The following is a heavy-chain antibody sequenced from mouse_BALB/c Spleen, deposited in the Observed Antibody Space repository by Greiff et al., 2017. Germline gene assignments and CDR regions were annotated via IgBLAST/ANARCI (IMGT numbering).Heavy chain of an antibody. Sequence: EVKVVESGGGLVKPGGSLKLSCAASGFAFSSYDMSWVRQTPEKRLEWVAYISSGGGSTYYPDTVKGRFTISRDNAKNTLYLQMSSLKSEDTAMYYCARQGYGSLYAMDYWGQGTSVTVSS. CDR1: GFAFSSYD. D-gene: IGHD2-10*02. V-gene: IGHV5-12-1*01. J-gene: IGHJ4*01. CDR2: ISSGGGST. CDR3: ARQGYGSLYAMDY.